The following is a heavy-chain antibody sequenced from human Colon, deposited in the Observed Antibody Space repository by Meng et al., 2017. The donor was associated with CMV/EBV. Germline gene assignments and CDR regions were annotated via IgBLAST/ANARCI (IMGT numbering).Heavy chain of an antibody. D-gene: IGHD4-11*01. Sequence: GGSLRLSCKASGYSFTTFWIAWVRQVPGKGLEWKGMIFPDDSETKYGPSFQGQVTISVDKSISTAYLQWSSLTASDTAMYYCAALTTGYYSGMDVWGQGTTVTVSS. CDR2: IFPDDSET. CDR3: AALTTGYYSGMDV. V-gene: IGHV5-51*01. J-gene: IGHJ6*02. CDR1: GYSFTTFW.